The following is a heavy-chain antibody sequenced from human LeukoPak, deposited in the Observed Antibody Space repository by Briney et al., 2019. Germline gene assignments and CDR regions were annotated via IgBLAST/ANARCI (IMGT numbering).Heavy chain of an antibody. CDR2: MNPNSGNT. Sequence: ASVKVSCKASGYTFTSYDINWVRQATGQGLEWMGWMNPNSGNTGYAQKFQGRVTMTRNTSISTAYMELSSLRSEDTAVYYCARVETNVVLWFGELLGNYYYYYMDVWGKGTTVTISS. V-gene: IGHV1-8*01. D-gene: IGHD3-10*01. CDR1: GYTFTSYD. J-gene: IGHJ6*03. CDR3: ARVETNVVLWFGELLGNYYYYYMDV.